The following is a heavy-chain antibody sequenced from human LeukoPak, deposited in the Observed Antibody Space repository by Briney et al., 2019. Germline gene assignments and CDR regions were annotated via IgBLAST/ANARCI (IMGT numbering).Heavy chain of an antibody. CDR1: GFAFSSYW. J-gene: IGHJ6*02. V-gene: IGHV3-7*01. CDR2: IKQDGSEK. Sequence: GGSLRLSCAASGFAFSSYWMSWVRQAPGKGLEWVANIKQDGSEKYYVDSVKGRFTISRDNAKNSLYLQMNSLRAEDTAVYYCARDNLAGRGYYYGMDVWGQGTTVTVSS. CDR3: ARDNLAGRGYYYGMDV.